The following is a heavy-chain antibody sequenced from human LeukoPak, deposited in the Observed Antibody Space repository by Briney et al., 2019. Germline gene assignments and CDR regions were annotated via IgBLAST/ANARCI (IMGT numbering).Heavy chain of an antibody. CDR3: AKVSGPGHFDY. J-gene: IGHJ4*02. Sequence: GGSLRLSCAASGFTFSSYGMHWVRQAPGKGLEWVAVISYDGSNKYYADSVKGRFTISRDNSKNTLYLQMNSLRAEDTAVYYCAKVSGPGHFDYWGQGTLDTVSS. D-gene: IGHD1-14*01. CDR1: GFTFSSYG. V-gene: IGHV3-30*18. CDR2: ISYDGSNK.